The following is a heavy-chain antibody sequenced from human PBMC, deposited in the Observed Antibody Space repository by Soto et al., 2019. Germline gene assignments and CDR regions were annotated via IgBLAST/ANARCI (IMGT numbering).Heavy chain of an antibody. CDR1: GGTFSSYA. Sequence: QVQLVQSGAEVKKPGSSVKVSCTASGGTFSSYAISWVRQAPGQGLEWMGGIIPICGTANYAQKFQGRATITADESTSTAYMELSSLRSEDTAVYYCASASLSGSYFLWYFDLWGRGTLVTVSS. CDR2: IIPICGTA. CDR3: ASASLSGSYFLWYFDL. J-gene: IGHJ2*01. V-gene: IGHV1-69*01. D-gene: IGHD1-26*01.